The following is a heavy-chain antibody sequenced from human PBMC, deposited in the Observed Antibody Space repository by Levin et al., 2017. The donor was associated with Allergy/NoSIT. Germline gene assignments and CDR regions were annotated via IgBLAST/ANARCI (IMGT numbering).Heavy chain of an antibody. Sequence: PGGSLRLSCAASGFTFSSYAMHWVRQAPGKGLEWVAVISYDGSNKYYADSVKGRFTISRDNSKNTLYLQMNSLRAEDTAVYYCARDRGRGVVTPGYWGQGTLVTVSS. D-gene: IGHD4-23*01. J-gene: IGHJ4*02. V-gene: IGHV3-30-3*01. CDR2: ISYDGSNK. CDR1: GFTFSSYA. CDR3: ARDRGRGVVTPGY.